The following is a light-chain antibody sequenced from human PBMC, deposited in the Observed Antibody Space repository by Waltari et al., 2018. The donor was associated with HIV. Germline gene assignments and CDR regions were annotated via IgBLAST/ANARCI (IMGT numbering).Light chain of an antibody. J-gene: IGKJ4*01. Sequence: DILLTQSPATISVSPGGRVTVSCRASQNVDDKLAWYQQKPGQSPRLLIYHSSVRAAGVPTRFGVAGSATNFTLTITSLQSEDFALYFCQQYHHWPPLTFGGGSRVELK. CDR1: QNVDDK. V-gene: IGKV3D-15*01. CDR2: HSS. CDR3: QQYHHWPPLT.